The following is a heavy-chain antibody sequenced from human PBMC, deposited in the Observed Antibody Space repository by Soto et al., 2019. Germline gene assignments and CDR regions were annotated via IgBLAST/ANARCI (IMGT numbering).Heavy chain of an antibody. J-gene: IGHJ6*02. D-gene: IGHD3-3*01. Sequence: EVQLVESGGGLVQPGGSLRLSCAASGFSISSYFMNWVRQAPGKGLEWVANIRQDAIERNYAVSVRGRITISRDNAENTVYLQMYSLRAEDTAIYYCTRWDFDTLAGYYTELWGQGTTVTVFS. V-gene: IGHV3-7*03. CDR3: TRWDFDTLAGYYTEL. CDR1: GFSISSYF. CDR2: IRQDAIER.